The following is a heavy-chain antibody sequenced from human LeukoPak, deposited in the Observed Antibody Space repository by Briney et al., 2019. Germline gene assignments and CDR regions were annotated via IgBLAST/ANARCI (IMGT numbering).Heavy chain of an antibody. J-gene: IGHJ4*02. V-gene: IGHV4-30-2*01. Sequence: SQTLSLTCTVSGDPISSGGYSWNWIRQPPGKDLEWIGYIYHSGNTYYNPSLKSRVTISVDRSKNQFSLKLTSVTAADTAVYYCAGGGDSSGFYYYFDSWGQGTLVTVSS. CDR2: IYHSGNT. D-gene: IGHD3-22*01. CDR3: AGGGDSSGFYYYFDS. CDR1: GDPISSGGYS.